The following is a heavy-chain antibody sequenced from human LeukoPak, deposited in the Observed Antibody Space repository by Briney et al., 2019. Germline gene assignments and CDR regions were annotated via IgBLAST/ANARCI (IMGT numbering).Heavy chain of an antibody. Sequence: SETLSLTCTVSGGSISSYYWSWIRQPPGKGLEWIGYIYYSGSTNYNPSLKSRVTISVDTSKNQFSLKLSSVTAADTAVYYCARYGHMVRGVIDAFDIWGQGTMVTVSS. D-gene: IGHD3-10*01. CDR3: ARYGHMVRGVIDAFDI. V-gene: IGHV4-59*08. CDR1: GGSISSYY. CDR2: IYYSGST. J-gene: IGHJ3*02.